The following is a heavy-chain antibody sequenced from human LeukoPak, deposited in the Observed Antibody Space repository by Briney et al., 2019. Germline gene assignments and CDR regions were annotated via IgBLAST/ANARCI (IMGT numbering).Heavy chain of an antibody. Sequence: GGSLRLSCAASGFTFSAYDMHWVRQAAGKGLEWVAFIRHDVNQKKRGKGRNEYYADSVKGRFAISRENSRNTLYLQMNSLGADDTAVYYCAKGDYWGQGTLVTVSS. V-gene: IGHV3-30*02. CDR1: GFTFSAYD. J-gene: IGHJ4*02. CDR3: AKGDY. CDR2: IRHDVNQKKRGKGRNE.